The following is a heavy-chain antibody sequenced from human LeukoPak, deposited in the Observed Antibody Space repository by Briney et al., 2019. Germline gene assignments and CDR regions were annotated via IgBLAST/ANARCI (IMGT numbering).Heavy chain of an antibody. CDR1: GGSISSSSYY. Sequence: SETLSLTCTVSGGSISSSSYYWGWIRQPPGKGLEWIGSIYYSGSTYYNPSLKSRVTISVDTSKNQFSLKLSSVTAADTAVYYCASPSATVTTGPPLFDYWGQGTLVTVSS. V-gene: IGHV4-39*07. J-gene: IGHJ4*02. D-gene: IGHD4-17*01. CDR3: ASPSATVTTGPPLFDY. CDR2: IYYSGST.